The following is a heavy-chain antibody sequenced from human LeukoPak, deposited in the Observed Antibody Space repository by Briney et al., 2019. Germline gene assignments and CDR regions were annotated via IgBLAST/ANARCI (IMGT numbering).Heavy chain of an antibody. CDR3: AKGPGGFWDY. CDR1: GFTFSVYW. J-gene: IGHJ4*02. D-gene: IGHD5-12*01. CDR2: INQDGGEK. Sequence: PGGSLRLSCAASGFTFSVYWMSWLRQAPGEGLEWVANINQDGGEKYYVDSVKGRFTISRDNAKNSLYLQMNSLRAEDTAVYYCAKGPGGFWDYWGQGTLVTVSS. V-gene: IGHV3-7*05.